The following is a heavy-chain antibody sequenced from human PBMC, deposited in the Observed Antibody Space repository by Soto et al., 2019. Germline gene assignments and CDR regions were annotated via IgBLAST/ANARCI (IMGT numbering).Heavy chain of an antibody. J-gene: IGHJ6*02. CDR2: IYYSGST. D-gene: IGHD6-19*01. Sequence: SETLSLTCTVSGGSISSYYWSWIRQPPGKGLEWIGYIYYSGSTNYNPSLKSRVTISVDTSKNQFSLKLSSVTAADTAVYYCARDERIAVAGKEVYYGMDVWGQGTTVT. CDR1: GGSISSYY. V-gene: IGHV4-59*01. CDR3: ARDERIAVAGKEVYYGMDV.